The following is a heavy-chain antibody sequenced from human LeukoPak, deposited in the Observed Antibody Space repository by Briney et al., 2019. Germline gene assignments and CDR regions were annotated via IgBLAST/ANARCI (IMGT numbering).Heavy chain of an antibody. CDR3: ATGSRRQVVPAAIY. J-gene: IGHJ4*02. V-gene: IGHV3-30*02. CDR2: IRYDGSNK. CDR1: GFTFSSYG. Sequence: PGGSLRLSCAASGFTFSSYGMHWVRQAPGKGLEWVAFIRYDGSNKYDADSVKGRFTISRDNSKNTLYLQMNSLRAEDTAVYYCATGSRRQVVPAAIYWGQGTLVTVSS. D-gene: IGHD2-2*01.